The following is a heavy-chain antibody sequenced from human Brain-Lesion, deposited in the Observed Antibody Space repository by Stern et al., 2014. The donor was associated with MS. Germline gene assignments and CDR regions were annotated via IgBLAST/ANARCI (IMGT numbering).Heavy chain of an antibody. D-gene: IGHD3-3*01. V-gene: IGHV3-7*01. J-gene: IGHJ6*02. CDR1: GFTFGNYW. Sequence: EVQLVESGGGLVQPGGSLTISCTAAGFTFGNYWMTWVRQAPGKGLERVANIKEDGTEKNYVDSVKGRFTIPRDNARNSFYLQMNSLRVEDTALYYCARVYNTIYGIVTQRGSGMDVWGQGTTVIVSS. CDR3: ARVYNTIYGIVTQRGSGMDV. CDR2: IKEDGTEK.